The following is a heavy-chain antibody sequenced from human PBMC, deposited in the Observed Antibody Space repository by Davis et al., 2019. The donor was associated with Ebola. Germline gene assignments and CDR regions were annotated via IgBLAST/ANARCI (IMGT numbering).Heavy chain of an antibody. V-gene: IGHV1-2*06. Sequence: ASVKVSCKASGYTFTGYNMHWVRQAPGQGLEWVGRINPGSGGTNYAQKFQGRVTMTRDTSISTVYMELSSLRYDDTADYYCARGHNYAHEYWGQGTLVTVSS. CDR2: INPGSGGT. CDR3: ARGHNYAHEY. J-gene: IGHJ4*02. D-gene: IGHD4-11*01. CDR1: GYTFTGYN.